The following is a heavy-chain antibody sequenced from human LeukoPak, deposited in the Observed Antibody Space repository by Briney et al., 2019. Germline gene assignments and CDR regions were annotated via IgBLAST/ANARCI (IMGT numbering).Heavy chain of an antibody. CDR3: AGGAAADY. CDR1: GFTFDDYT. D-gene: IGHD6-13*01. Sequence: GGSLRLSCAASGFTFDDYTMHWVRQAPGKGLEWVSLISWDGGSTYYADSVKGRFTISRDNSKNSLYLQMNSLRTEDTALYYCAGGAAADYWGQGTLVTVSS. J-gene: IGHJ4*02. CDR2: ISWDGGST. V-gene: IGHV3-43*01.